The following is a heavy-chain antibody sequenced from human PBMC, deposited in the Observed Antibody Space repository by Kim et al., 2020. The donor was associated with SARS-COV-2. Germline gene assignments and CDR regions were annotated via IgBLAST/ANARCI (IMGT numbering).Heavy chain of an antibody. CDR1: GFTVSSNY. D-gene: IGHD3-10*01. V-gene: IGHV3-66*01. CDR2: IYSGGST. J-gene: IGHJ6*02. Sequence: GGSLRLSCAASGFTVSSNYMSWVRQAPGKGLEWVSVIYSGGSTYYADSVKGRFTISRDNSKNTLYLQMNSLRAEDTAVYYCASGGLLWFGAYYYGMDVWGQGTTVTVSS. CDR3: ASGGLLWFGAYYYGMDV.